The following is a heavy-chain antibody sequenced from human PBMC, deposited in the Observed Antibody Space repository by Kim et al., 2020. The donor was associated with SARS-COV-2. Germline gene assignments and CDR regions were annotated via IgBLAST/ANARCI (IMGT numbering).Heavy chain of an antibody. Sequence: ADSVKGRFTTSRDNSQNTLYLQVNSLRAADTAVYYCARTNRYSSRSYLFATWGHGTLVAVSS. J-gene: IGHJ5*01. V-gene: IGHV3-23*01. CDR3: ARTNRYSSRSYLFAT. D-gene: IGHD6-13*01.